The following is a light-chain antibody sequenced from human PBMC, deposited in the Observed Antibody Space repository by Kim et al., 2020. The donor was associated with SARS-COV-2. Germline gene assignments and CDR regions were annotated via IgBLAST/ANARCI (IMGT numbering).Light chain of an antibody. V-gene: IGKV4-1*01. J-gene: IGKJ4*01. CDR2: WAS. Sequence: DIVMTQSPDSLAVSLGERATINCKSSQSVLYSSNHNNYLAWYQQKPGQPPKLLIYWASTRESGVPDRFSGSGSGTVFTLTISSLQAEDVAVYYCQQYYSTTLTFGGGTKVEI. CDR3: QQYYSTTLT. CDR1: QSVLYSSNHNNY.